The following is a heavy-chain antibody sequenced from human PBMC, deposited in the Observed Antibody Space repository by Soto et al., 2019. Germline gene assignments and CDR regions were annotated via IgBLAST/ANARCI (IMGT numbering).Heavy chain of an antibody. J-gene: IGHJ5*02. CDR3: ASFRCSGGSCALSP. CDR2: IYYSGST. D-gene: IGHD2-15*01. Sequence: PSETLSLTCTVSGGSISSGDYYWSWLRQPPGKGLEWIGYIYYSGSTYYNPSLKSRVTISVDTSKNQFSLKLSSVTAADTAVYYCASFRCSGGSCALSPWGQGALVTVSS. V-gene: IGHV4-30-4*01. CDR1: GGSISSGDYY.